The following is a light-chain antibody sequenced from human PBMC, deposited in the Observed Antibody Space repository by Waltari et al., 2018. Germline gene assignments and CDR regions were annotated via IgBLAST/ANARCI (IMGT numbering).Light chain of an antibody. V-gene: IGKV1-9*01. CDR1: QAISSY. CDR3: QQLNSYPLT. J-gene: IGKJ3*01. CDR2: AAF. Sequence: IQLTQSPFSLSASVGDRVTITCRASQAISSYLAWYQQKSGTAPKLLIYAAFTLQSGVPSRFSGSGSGTDFTLTISSLQPEDFATYYCQQLNSYPLTFGPGTRVEIK.